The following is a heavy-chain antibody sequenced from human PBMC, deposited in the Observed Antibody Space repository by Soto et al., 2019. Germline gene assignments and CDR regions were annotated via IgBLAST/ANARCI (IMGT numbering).Heavy chain of an antibody. J-gene: IGHJ4*02. Sequence: LVESGGGLVKPGGSLRLSCAASGFYFTDYSMTWIRQAPGKGLEWVSYIDKSGSSFYYADSVKGRFTISRDNDEESVTLEMNSLRVDDSALYYCVKRRDGGGATPFDSWGQGTLLTVSS. CDR1: GFYFTDYS. D-gene: IGHD2-15*01. V-gene: IGHV3-11*01. CDR3: VKRRDGGGATPFDS. CDR2: IDKSGSSF.